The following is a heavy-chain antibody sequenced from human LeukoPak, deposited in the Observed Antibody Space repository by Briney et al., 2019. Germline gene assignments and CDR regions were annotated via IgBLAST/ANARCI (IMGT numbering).Heavy chain of an antibody. CDR1: GGSISSYY. J-gene: IGHJ3*02. D-gene: IGHD3-3*02. Sequence: SETLSLTCTVSGGSISSYYWSWIRQPAGKGLEWIGRIYTSGSANYNPSLKSRVTMSVDTSKNQFSLKLNSVTAADTAVYYCARDESPLLAGGAFDIWGQGTVVTVSS. V-gene: IGHV4-4*07. CDR3: ARDESPLLAGGAFDI. CDR2: IYTSGSA.